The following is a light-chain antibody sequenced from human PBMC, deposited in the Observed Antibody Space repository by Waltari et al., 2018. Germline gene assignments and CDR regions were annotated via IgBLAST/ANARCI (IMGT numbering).Light chain of an antibody. V-gene: IGLV2-14*01. CDR1: STDVGGHTY. CDR2: DVS. J-gene: IGLJ3*02. CDR3: SSYTSISTWV. Sequence: QSALTQPASASGAPGQSLTISCTGTSTDVGGHTYVSWYQQHPGKAPKLMIYDVSKRPSGVSNRFSGSKSGNTASLTISGLQAEDEADYYCSSYTSISTWVFGGGTKLTVL.